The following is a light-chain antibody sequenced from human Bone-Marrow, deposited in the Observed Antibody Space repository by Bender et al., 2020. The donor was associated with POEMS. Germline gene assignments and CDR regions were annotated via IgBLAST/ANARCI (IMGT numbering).Light chain of an antibody. J-gene: IGLJ2*01. CDR3: QAWDTYSVI. CDR2: QDT. CDR1: DLGDKY. Sequence: SYEVTPPPSVSVSPGQTASITCSGDDLGDKYVAWYQQKPRQSPVLVIYQDTKRPSGIPERFSGSNSGNTATLTISGTQAMDEADYYCQAWDTYSVIFGGGTKLTVL. V-gene: IGLV3-1*01.